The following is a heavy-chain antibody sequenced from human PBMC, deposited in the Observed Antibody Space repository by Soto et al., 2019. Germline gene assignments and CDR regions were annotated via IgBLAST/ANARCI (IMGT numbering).Heavy chain of an antibody. J-gene: IGHJ4*02. CDR1: GYTFTSYG. Sequence: GASVKVSCKASGYTFTSYGISWVRQAPGQGFEWMGWISAYNGNTNYAQKLQGRVTMTTDTSTSTAYMELRSLRSDDTAVYYCARDVKYCSSTSCYGVFDYWGQGTLVTVSS. V-gene: IGHV1-18*01. CDR3: ARDVKYCSSTSCYGVFDY. CDR2: ISAYNGNT. D-gene: IGHD2-2*01.